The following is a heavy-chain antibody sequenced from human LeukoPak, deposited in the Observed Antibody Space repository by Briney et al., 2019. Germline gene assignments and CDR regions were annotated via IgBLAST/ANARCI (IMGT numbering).Heavy chain of an antibody. CDR2: IWYDGSNK. CDR3: ARAAGSYLPDDY. D-gene: IGHD3-10*01. V-gene: IGHV3-33*01. CDR1: GLTFSSYG. Sequence: PGRSLRLSCAASGLTFSSYGMHWARQAPGKGLEWVAVIWYDGSNKYYADSVKGRFTISRDNSKNTLYLQMNSLRAEDTAVYYCARAAGSYLPDDYWGQGTLVTVSS. J-gene: IGHJ4*02.